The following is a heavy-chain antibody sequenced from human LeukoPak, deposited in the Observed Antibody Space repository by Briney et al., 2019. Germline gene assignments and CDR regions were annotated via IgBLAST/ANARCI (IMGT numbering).Heavy chain of an antibody. Sequence: GGSLRLSCAASGFTFDDYAMHWVRQAPGKGLERVSGISWNSGSIGYADSVKGRFTISRDNAKNSLYLQMNSLRAEDTALYYCAKGLSVLSYNGMDVWGQGTTVTVSS. D-gene: IGHD2/OR15-2a*01. CDR2: ISWNSGSI. J-gene: IGHJ6*02. CDR3: AKGLSVLSYNGMDV. V-gene: IGHV3-9*01. CDR1: GFTFDDYA.